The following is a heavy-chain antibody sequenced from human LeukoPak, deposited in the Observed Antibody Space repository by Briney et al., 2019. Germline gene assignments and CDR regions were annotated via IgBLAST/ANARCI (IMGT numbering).Heavy chain of an antibody. CDR1: GFTFSIYG. CDR2: ISGSGDST. J-gene: IGHJ4*02. V-gene: IGHV3-23*01. CDR3: AKVTNPYGSGSSFDY. Sequence: GGSLRLSCAACGFTFSIYGMNWVRQDQGKGLEWVSGISGSGDSTYYADSVKGRFTISRDNSKNTVYMQMNRLRAEDTAVYYCAKVTNPYGSGSSFDYWGQGTQVTVSS. D-gene: IGHD3-10*01.